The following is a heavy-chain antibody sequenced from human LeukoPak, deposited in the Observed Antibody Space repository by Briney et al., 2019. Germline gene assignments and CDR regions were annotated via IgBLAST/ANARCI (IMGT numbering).Heavy chain of an antibody. Sequence: ASVKVSCKASGGTFSSYAISWVRQAPGQGLEWMGGIIPIFGTANYEKKFHGRVTITADESTSTAYMELSSLRSEDTAVYYCASDIAAAGENGYYYYGMDVWGKGTTVTVSS. D-gene: IGHD6-13*01. CDR2: IIPIFGTA. J-gene: IGHJ6*04. CDR1: GGTFSSYA. V-gene: IGHV1-69*13. CDR3: ASDIAAAGENGYYYYGMDV.